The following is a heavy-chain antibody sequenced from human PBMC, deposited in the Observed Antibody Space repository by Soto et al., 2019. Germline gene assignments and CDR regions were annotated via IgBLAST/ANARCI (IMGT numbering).Heavy chain of an antibody. CDR1: GFSFSTST. Sequence: GGSLRLSRAASGFSFSTSTMTWVRRPPGKGLEWVSAISGSGGSPSYADSVQGRFTISRDNPKKTLYLQMNSLRAEDTALYYCAKARCTTSNCYVPDYWGQGTLVTVSS. CDR2: ISGSGGSP. V-gene: IGHV3-23*01. D-gene: IGHD2-8*01. CDR3: AKARCTTSNCYVPDY. J-gene: IGHJ4*02.